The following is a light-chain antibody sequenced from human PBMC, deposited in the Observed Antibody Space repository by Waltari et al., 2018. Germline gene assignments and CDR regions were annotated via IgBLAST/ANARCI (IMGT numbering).Light chain of an antibody. CDR3: LQRSNWPYT. V-gene: IGKV3-11*01. CDR1: QTVRSF. J-gene: IGKJ2*01. Sequence: EIVLTQSPATLSLSPGERATLSCRASQTVRSFLAWYQQKPGQAPRLLIFDASSRAPGIPAKFRGSGSGTDFTLTVSNLEPDDFAVYYCLQRSNWPYTFGQGTRVEIK. CDR2: DAS.